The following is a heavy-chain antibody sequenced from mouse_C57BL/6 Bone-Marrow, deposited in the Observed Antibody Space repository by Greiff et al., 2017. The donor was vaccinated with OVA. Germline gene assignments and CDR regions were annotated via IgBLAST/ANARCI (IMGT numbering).Heavy chain of an antibody. D-gene: IGHD2-2*01. V-gene: IGHV1-55*01. Sequence: QVQLKQPGAELVKPGASVKMSCKASGYTFTSYWITWVKQRPGQGLEWIGDIYPGSGSTNYNEKFKSKATLTVDTSSSTAYMQLSSLTSEDSAVYYCARGDGYDVGYYFDYWGQGTTLTVSS. CDR1: GYTFTSYW. CDR3: ARGDGYDVGYYFDY. CDR2: IYPGSGST. J-gene: IGHJ2*01.